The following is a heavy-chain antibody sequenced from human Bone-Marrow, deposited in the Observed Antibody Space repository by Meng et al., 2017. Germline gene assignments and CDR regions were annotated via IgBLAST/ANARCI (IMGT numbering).Heavy chain of an antibody. CDR2: ISYDGSNK. CDR1: GFTFSSYA. V-gene: IGHV3-30*01. J-gene: IGHJ4*02. Sequence: VPLVELGGGVVQPGRSLGLSCATSGFTFSSYAMHWVRQAPGKGLEWVAVISYDGSNKYYADSVKGRFTISRDNSKNTLYLQMNSLRAEDTAVYYCARVHFDYWGQGTLVTVSS. CDR3: ARVHFDY.